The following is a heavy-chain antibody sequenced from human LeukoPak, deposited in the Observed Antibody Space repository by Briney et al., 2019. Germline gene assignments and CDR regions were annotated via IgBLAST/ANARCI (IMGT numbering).Heavy chain of an antibody. V-gene: IGHV3-48*04. CDR3: ARGRGSSWEYYFDY. J-gene: IGHJ4*02. CDR2: ITLSSTTI. CDR1: GFTFSQYN. Sequence: GGSLRLSCAASGFTFSQYNLHWVRQAPGKGLEWVSYITLSSTTIYYSDSVKGRFTISRDNAKNSLYLQMNSLRAEDTAVYYCARGRGSSWEYYFDYWGQGTLVTVSS. D-gene: IGHD6-13*01.